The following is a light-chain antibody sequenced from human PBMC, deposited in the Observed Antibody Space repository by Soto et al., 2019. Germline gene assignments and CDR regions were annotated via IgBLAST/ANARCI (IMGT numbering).Light chain of an antibody. V-gene: IGLV2-14*01. Sequence: QSALTQPASVSGSPGQSITISCTGTSSDVGGYNYVSWYQQHPGKVPKLMIYDVTNRPSGVSNRFSGSKSGNTASLTISGLQAEDEADYYCTSYTSSSTEVFGTGTK. CDR3: TSYTSSSTEV. CDR2: DVT. CDR1: SSDVGGYNY. J-gene: IGLJ1*01.